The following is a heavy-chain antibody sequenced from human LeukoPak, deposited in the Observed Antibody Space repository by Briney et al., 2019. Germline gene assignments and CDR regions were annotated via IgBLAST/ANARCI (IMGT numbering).Heavy chain of an antibody. CDR2: ISPSGST. V-gene: IGHV4-4*07. J-gene: IGHJ4*02. Sequence: SETLSLTCSVSGGSSSSSSWNWIRQPAGQGLEWIGRISPSGSTNYNPSLKSRVTMSVDTSKNQFSLNLSSVTAADTAVYYCARSAYSSGWRFEYWGQGTLVTVSS. CDR3: ARSAYSSGWRFEY. D-gene: IGHD6-19*01. CDR1: GGSSSSSS.